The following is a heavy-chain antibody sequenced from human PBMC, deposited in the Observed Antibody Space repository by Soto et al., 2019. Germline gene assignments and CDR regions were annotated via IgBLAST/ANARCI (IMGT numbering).Heavy chain of an antibody. CDR3: AASLFYYGMDV. V-gene: IGHV5-51*01. CDR2: IYPGDSDT. Sequence: PGECLKISCKGSGYTFTNYWIGWVRQMPGKGLEWMGIIYPGDSDTKYNPSFQGQVTISADKSITTTYLRWTSLKASDTAIYYCAASLFYYGMDVWGQGTTVPVS. J-gene: IGHJ6*02. CDR1: GYTFTNYW.